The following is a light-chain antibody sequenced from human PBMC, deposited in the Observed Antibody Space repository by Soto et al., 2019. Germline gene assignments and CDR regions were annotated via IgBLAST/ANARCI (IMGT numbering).Light chain of an antibody. CDR3: QQYNNYPYT. CDR1: QTFGSW. Sequence: DIQMTQSPSTLSASVGDRVTITCRASQTFGSWLAWYQQKPGKAPKLLIYDASSLESGVPSRFRGSASGTEFTLTISRLQPDDFATYYCQQYNNYPYTFGQGTKLEIK. J-gene: IGKJ2*01. CDR2: DAS. V-gene: IGKV1-5*01.